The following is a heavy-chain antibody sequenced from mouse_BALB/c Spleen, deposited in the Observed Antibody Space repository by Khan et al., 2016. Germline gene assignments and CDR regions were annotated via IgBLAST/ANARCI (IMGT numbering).Heavy chain of an antibody. CDR3: GTSSYYADCSKYEFPY. CDR1: GYSLTGYF. D-gene: IGHD1-1*01. V-gene: IGHV1-37*01. Sequence: VQLQQPGPELVKPGASVKISCKAAGYSLTGYFMNWVKQSHGKSLEWIGRINPYNGDTFYNQKFKGKATLNVDKSSSIAHMDLLSLTSEDFAVHYCGTSSYYADCSKYEFPYWGQGTLVTVSA. CDR2: INPYNGDT. J-gene: IGHJ3*01.